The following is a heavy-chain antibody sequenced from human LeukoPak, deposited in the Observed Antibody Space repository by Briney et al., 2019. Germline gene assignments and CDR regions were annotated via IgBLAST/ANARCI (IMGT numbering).Heavy chain of an antibody. CDR2: ISSSSSYI. V-gene: IGHV3-21*01. CDR1: GFTFSSCA. D-gene: IGHD1-26*01. Sequence: GGSLRLSCAASGFTFSSCAMNWVRQAPGKGLEWVSSISSSSSYIYYADSVKGRFTISRDNAKNSLYLQMNSLRAEDTAVYYCARVGGSPGIRYYYYYYMDVWGKGTTVTVSS. J-gene: IGHJ6*03. CDR3: ARVGGSPGIRYYYYYYMDV.